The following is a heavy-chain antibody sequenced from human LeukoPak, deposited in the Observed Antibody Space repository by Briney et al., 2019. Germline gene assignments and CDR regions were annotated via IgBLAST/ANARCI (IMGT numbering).Heavy chain of an antibody. CDR1: GGTFSSYA. Sequence: ASVKVSCKASGGTFSSYAISWVRQAPGQGLEWMGGIIPIFGTANYAQKFEGRVTITADESTSTAYMELSSLRSEDTAVYYCARASGSYSRLGYWGQGTLVTVSS. CDR2: IIPIFGTA. J-gene: IGHJ4*02. V-gene: IGHV1-69*13. D-gene: IGHD1-26*01. CDR3: ARASGSYSRLGY.